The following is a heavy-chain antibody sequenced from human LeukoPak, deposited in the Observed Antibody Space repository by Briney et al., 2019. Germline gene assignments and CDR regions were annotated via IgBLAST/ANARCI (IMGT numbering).Heavy chain of an antibody. CDR3: AKEPCGLRCFFDY. Sequence: GGSLRLSCAAFGFTFSSYAMSWVRQAPGKGLGWVSAISGSGGSTYYADSVKGRFTISRDNSKNTLYLQMNSLRAEDTAVYYCAKEPCGLRCFFDYWGQGTLVTVSS. CDR1: GFTFSSYA. D-gene: IGHD4-17*01. CDR2: ISGSGGST. J-gene: IGHJ4*02. V-gene: IGHV3-23*01.